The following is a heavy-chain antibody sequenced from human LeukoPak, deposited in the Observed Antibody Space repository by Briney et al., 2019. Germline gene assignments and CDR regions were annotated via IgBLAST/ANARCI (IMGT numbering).Heavy chain of an antibody. CDR2: IYSSGST. J-gene: IGHJ6*03. D-gene: IGHD3-10*01. CDR1: GGSISSYY. V-gene: IGHV4-4*07. CDR3: ARDDYGSGSYYYYYMDV. Sequence: SETLSLTCTVSGGSISSYYWSWIRQPAGKGLEWIGRIYSSGSTNYNPSLKSRVTMSVDTSKNQFSLKLSSVTAADTAEYYCARDDYGSGSYYYYYMDVWGKGTTVTVSS.